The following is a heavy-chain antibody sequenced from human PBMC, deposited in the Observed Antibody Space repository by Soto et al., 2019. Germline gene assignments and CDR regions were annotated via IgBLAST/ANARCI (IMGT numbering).Heavy chain of an antibody. CDR1: GGTFSGYT. CDR2: IIPVLGIA. J-gene: IGHJ6*02. CDR3: ARGDGSATYAMDV. Sequence: QVQLEQSGAEVKKPGSSMKVSCKASGGTFSGYTFCWVRQAPGQGLEWMGRIIPVLGIADYAQRFQGRVQITAHRSTNTFSMEVNSLRSEDTVTYYCARGDGSATYAMDVWGQGTTVTVSS. V-gene: IGHV1-69*02. D-gene: IGHD3-10*01.